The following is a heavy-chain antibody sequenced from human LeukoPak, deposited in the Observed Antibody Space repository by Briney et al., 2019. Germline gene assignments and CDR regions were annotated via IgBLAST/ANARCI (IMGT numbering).Heavy chain of an antibody. CDR1: EFTFSSYE. CDR2: ISSSGSTI. Sequence: GGSLRLSCAAPEFTFSSYEMNWFRQPPGKGWGGVQYISSSGSTIYYADSVKGRFTISRDNAKNSLYLQMNSLRAEDTAVYYCARVGRSFYYDSSGYLDYWGQGTLVTVSS. J-gene: IGHJ4*02. D-gene: IGHD3-22*01. CDR3: ARVGRSFYYDSSGYLDY. V-gene: IGHV3-48*03.